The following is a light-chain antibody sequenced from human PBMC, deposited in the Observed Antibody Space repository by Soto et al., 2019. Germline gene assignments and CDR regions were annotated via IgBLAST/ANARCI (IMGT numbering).Light chain of an antibody. CDR1: NSNIGTNY. J-gene: IGLJ3*02. CDR2: RNT. V-gene: IGLV1-47*01. CDR3: AAWDDSLSGHWV. Sequence: QLVLTQPPSVSGTPGQKIIISCSGSNSNIGTNYVYWYQQFPGAAPKLLIYRNTQRPSGIPDRFSGSKSGTSGSLAISGLRSEDEADYFCAAWDDSLSGHWVFGGGTKVTVL.